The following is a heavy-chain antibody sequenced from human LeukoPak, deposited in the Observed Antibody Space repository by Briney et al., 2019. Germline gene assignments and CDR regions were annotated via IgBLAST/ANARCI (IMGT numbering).Heavy chain of an antibody. J-gene: IGHJ4*02. D-gene: IGHD2/OR15-2a*01. CDR3: AGHHPRNTVDF. Sequence: PSETLSLTCAVYGGSSSRYYWSWIRQPPGKGLEWIAYISDIGSINYNPSLKSRVTISLDTSKNQFSLKLSSVTAADTAVYYCAGHHPRNTVDFWGQGTLVTVSS. CDR2: ISDIGSI. CDR1: GGSSSRYY. V-gene: IGHV4-59*08.